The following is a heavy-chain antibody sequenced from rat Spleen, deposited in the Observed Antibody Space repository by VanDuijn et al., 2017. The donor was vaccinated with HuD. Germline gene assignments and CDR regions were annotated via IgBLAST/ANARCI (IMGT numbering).Heavy chain of an antibody. CDR2: MRHNGDT. Sequence: QVQLKESGPGLVQPSQTLSLTCTVSGFSLTSYHVSWVRQPPGKGLEWMGRMRHNGDTSYNSVLKSRLSISRDTSKNQVFLKMNSLQTDDTGTYYCARMDYGGYPYWGQGVMVTVSS. J-gene: IGHJ2*01. CDR1: GFSLTSYH. D-gene: IGHD1-11*01. V-gene: IGHV2-63*01. CDR3: ARMDYGGYPY.